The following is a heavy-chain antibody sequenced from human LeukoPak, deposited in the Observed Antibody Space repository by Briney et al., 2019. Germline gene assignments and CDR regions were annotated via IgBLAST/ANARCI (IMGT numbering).Heavy chain of an antibody. D-gene: IGHD3-10*01. CDR2: VYSSGST. V-gene: IGHV4-4*07. Sequence: SETLSLTCTVSGGSMSTYYWSWIRQPAGKGLEWIGRVYSSGSTNYNPSLKSRVTVSADTSKNQFSLKLTSATAADTAVYYCARLRYGSVIDYWGQGTLVTVSS. CDR3: ARLRYGSVIDY. J-gene: IGHJ4*02. CDR1: GGSMSTYY.